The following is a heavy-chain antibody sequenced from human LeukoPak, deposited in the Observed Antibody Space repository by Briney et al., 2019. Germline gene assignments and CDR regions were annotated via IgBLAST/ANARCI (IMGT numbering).Heavy chain of an antibody. Sequence: GGSLRLSCAASGFTFRSYSMSWVRQAPGKGLEWVSAISGSGDRTYYADSVKGRFTISRDNSKNTLYLQMNSLRAEDTAVYYCAKGWYQLLSPDAFDIWGQGTMVTVSS. CDR1: GFTFRSYS. CDR2: ISGSGDRT. CDR3: AKGWYQLLSPDAFDI. J-gene: IGHJ3*02. V-gene: IGHV3-23*01. D-gene: IGHD2-2*01.